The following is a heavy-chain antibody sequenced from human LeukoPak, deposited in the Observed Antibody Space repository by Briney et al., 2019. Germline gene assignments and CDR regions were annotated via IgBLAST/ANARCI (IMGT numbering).Heavy chain of an antibody. CDR3: ARDSVAAAGIFDY. J-gene: IGHJ4*02. V-gene: IGHV1-69*04. CDR2: IIPILGIA. CDR1: GGTFSSYA. Sequence: GASVKVSCKASGGTFSSYATSWVRQAPGQGLGWMGRIIPILGIANYAQKFQGRVTITADKSTSTAYMELSSLRSEDTAVCYCARDSVAAAGIFDYWGQGTLVTVSS. D-gene: IGHD6-13*01.